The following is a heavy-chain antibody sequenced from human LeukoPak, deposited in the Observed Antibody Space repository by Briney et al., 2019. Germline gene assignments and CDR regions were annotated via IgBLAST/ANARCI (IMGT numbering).Heavy chain of an antibody. J-gene: IGHJ4*02. Sequence: TGGSLRLSCAASGFTFSSCSMNWVRQAPGKGLEWVSYISSSSSTIYYADSVKGRFTISRDNAKNSLYLQMNSLRAEDTAVYYCARDFYSNTYWGQGTLVTVSS. D-gene: IGHD4-11*01. CDR2: ISSSSSTI. CDR3: ARDFYSNTY. V-gene: IGHV3-48*01. CDR1: GFTFSSCS.